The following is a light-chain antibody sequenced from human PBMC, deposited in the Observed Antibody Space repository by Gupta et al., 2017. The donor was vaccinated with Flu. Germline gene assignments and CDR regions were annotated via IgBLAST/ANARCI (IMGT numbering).Light chain of an antibody. V-gene: IGKV3-11*01. CDR3: QQRSNWPRVYS. CDR1: QSVSSY. J-gene: IGKJ2*03. CDR2: DAS. Sequence: EIVLTQSPATLSLSPGERATLSCRASQSVSSYLAWYQQKPGQAPRLLIYDASNRATGIPARFSGSGSGTDFTLTISSLEPEDFAVYYCQQRSNWPRVYSFGPGTKMEIK.